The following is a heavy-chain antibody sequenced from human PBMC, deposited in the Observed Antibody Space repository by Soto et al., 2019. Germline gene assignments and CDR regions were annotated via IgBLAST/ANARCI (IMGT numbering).Heavy chain of an antibody. Sequence: SETLSLTCTVSGGSISSSSYYWGWIRQPPGKGLEWIGSIYYSGSTYYNPSLKSRVTISVDTSKNQFSLKLSSVTAADTAVYYCARTNTNYYGSGSYYSGPIDYWGQGTLVTVFS. CDR1: GGSISSSSYY. CDR3: ARTNTNYYGSGSYYSGPIDY. V-gene: IGHV4-39*01. CDR2: IYYSGST. J-gene: IGHJ4*02. D-gene: IGHD3-10*01.